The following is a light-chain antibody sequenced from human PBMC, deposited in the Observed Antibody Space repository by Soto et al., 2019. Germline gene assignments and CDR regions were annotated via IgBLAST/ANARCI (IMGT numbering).Light chain of an antibody. CDR2: AAS. V-gene: IGKV1-39*01. Sequence: DIQMTQSPSSLSASVGDRVTITCRASQSISSYLNWYQQKPGKAPKLLIYAASSLQSGVPSRFSGSGPGTDFTFSISSLQPEDFATYYCQQSYSTPPTFGQGNKVEIK. J-gene: IGKJ1*01. CDR1: QSISSY. CDR3: QQSYSTPPT.